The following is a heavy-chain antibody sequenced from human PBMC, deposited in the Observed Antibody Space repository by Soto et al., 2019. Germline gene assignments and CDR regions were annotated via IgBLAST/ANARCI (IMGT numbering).Heavy chain of an antibody. CDR2: INAGHGHT. Sequence: QVQLVQSGAEVKKPGASVKVSCKASGYTFTSYAMHWVRQAPGQRLEWMGWINAGHGHTKYSQKFQGRVTITRVTSASTANRELSSLRAEDTAMYYCARDATSPSIAVAGDMENYYYGRDVWGQGTTVTVSS. J-gene: IGHJ6*02. CDR3: ARDATSPSIAVAGDMENYYYGRDV. CDR1: GYTFTSYA. V-gene: IGHV1-3*01. D-gene: IGHD6-19*01.